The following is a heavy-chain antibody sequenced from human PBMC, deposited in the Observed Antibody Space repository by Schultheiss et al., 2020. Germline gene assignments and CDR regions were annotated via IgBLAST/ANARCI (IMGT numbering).Heavy chain of an antibody. J-gene: IGHJ4*02. D-gene: IGHD3-10*01. V-gene: IGHV1-69*06. Sequence: VKVSCKASGGTFSSYAISWVRQAPGQGLEWMGGIIPIFGTANYAQKFQGRVTITADKSTSTAYMELSSLRSEDTAVYYCARDRVWFRESKPLDYWGQGNLGTVSS. CDR2: IIPIFGTA. CDR1: GGTFSSYA. CDR3: ARDRVWFRESKPLDY.